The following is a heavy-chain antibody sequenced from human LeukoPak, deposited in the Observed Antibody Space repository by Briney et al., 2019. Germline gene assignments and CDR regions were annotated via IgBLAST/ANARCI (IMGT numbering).Heavy chain of an antibody. CDR2: FGHNGDIT. D-gene: IGHD3-3*01. V-gene: IGHV3-23*01. CDR3: AKQAGWGAYFSFLPFDF. Sequence: GGSLRLSCAASGFTFSYYGLSWVRQAPGKGLEWVSGFGHNGDITYSDSVKGRFTISRDNSKNTLFLQMNSLRADDTAVYFCAKQAGWGAYFSFLPFDFWGRGTLVTVAS. J-gene: IGHJ4*02. CDR1: GFTFSYYG.